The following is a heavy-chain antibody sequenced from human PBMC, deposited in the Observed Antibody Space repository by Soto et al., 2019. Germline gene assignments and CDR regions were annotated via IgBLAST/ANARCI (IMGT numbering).Heavy chain of an antibody. Sequence: QVQLQESGPRLVKPSETLSLTCSVSGGPIRGYYWTWIRQSPGRGLQWLGFISDSGKTNSDASLKGRLAISLGTSRNQFSLSLTSVTAADTALYYCARGRAIYGEWDYFDYWGQGALVTVSS. CDR3: ARGRAIYGEWDYFDY. CDR1: GGPIRGYY. D-gene: IGHD1-26*01. J-gene: IGHJ4*02. V-gene: IGHV4-59*01. CDR2: ISDSGKT.